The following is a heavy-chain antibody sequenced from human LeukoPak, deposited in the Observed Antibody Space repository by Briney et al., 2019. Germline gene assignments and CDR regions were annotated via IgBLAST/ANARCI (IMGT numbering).Heavy chain of an antibody. V-gene: IGHV3-53*01. CDR3: ARTVGYGDYSWFDP. D-gene: IGHD4-17*01. Sequence: GGSLRLSCAASGFTVSSNYMSWVRQAPGKGLEWVSVIYSGGTTYYADSVKGRFTISRDNSKNTLYLQMSSLRAEDTAVYYCARTVGYGDYSWFDPWGQGTLVTVSS. J-gene: IGHJ5*02. CDR1: GFTVSSNY. CDR2: IYSGGTT.